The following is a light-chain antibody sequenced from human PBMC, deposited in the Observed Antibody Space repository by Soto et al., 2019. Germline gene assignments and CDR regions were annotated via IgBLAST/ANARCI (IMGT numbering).Light chain of an antibody. CDR1: SSDVGGYNF. CDR2: EVN. Sequence: QSVLTQPASVSGSPGQSITISCTGTSSDVGGYNFVSWYQQHPGKAPKLMIFEVNNRPSGVSNRFSGSKSGNTASLTISGLQAEDEADYYCSSWTGSTTQVLGGGTKLTV. V-gene: IGLV2-14*01. CDR3: SSWTGSTTQV. J-gene: IGLJ2*01.